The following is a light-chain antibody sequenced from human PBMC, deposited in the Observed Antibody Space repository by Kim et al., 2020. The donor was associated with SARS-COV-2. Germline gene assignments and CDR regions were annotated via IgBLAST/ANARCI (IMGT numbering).Light chain of an antibody. Sequence: SYELTQPPSVSVSPGQTASFTCSGDKLGDKYPCWYQQKPGQSPVLVIYQGNKRPSGIPERFSGSNSGNTATLTISGTQAMDEADYYCQAWDSSTPYVFGTGTKVTVL. V-gene: IGLV3-1*01. CDR1: KLGDKY. CDR2: QGN. J-gene: IGLJ1*01. CDR3: QAWDSSTPYV.